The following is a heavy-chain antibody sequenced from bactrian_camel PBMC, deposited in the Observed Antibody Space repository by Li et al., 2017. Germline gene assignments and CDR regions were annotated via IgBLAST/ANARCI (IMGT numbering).Heavy chain of an antibody. CDR2: IRSSGAA. CDR3: AADMSPYAMCTYDY. J-gene: IGHJ4*01. D-gene: IGHD7*01. Sequence: QVQLVESGGGSVEAGGSLRLSCAASEDIFSHNCAGWLRQLPGKERERVATIRSSGAATYADSVKGRFTISRDSAKRILYLQMINLEPEDTAMYFCAADMSPYAMCTYDYWGQGTQVTVSS. V-gene: IGHV3S53*01. CDR1: EDIFSHNC.